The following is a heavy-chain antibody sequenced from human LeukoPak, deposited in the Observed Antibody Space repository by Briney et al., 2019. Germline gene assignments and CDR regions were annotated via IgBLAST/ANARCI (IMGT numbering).Heavy chain of an antibody. CDR3: ARVLRYFDWLPIDY. CDR2: IYYSGST. J-gene: IGHJ4*02. D-gene: IGHD3-9*01. V-gene: IGHV4-39*07. Sequence: SETLSLTCTVSGGSISSSSYYWGWIRQPPGKGLEWIGSIYYSGSTYYNPSLKSRVTISVDTSKNQFSLKLSSVTAADTAVYYCARVLRYFDWLPIDYWGQGTLVTVSS. CDR1: GGSISSSSYY.